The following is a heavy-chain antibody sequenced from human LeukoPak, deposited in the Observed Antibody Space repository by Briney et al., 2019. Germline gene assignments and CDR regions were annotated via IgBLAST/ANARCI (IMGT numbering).Heavy chain of an antibody. CDR3: ARGYWYFDL. Sequence: SETLSLTCTVSGGSISSYYWSWIRQPPGKELEWIGYINYSGSTNYNPSLKSRVTISVDTSKNQFSLKLSSVTAADTAVYYCARGYWYFDLWGRGTLVTVSS. J-gene: IGHJ2*01. CDR1: GGSISSYY. V-gene: IGHV4-59*01. CDR2: INYSGST.